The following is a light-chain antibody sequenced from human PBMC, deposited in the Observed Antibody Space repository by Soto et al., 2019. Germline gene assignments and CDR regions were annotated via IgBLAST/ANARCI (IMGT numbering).Light chain of an antibody. CDR2: DAF. V-gene: IGKV3-20*01. Sequence: EIVLTQSPGTLSLSLGERATLSCRASQSVSRNYLAWYQQRPGQAPRLLIYDAFNRATGIPDRFSGRGSGTDFTLTISRLEPEDFAVYYCQQYGDSPRTFGQGTKVEIK. CDR3: QQYGDSPRT. J-gene: IGKJ1*01. CDR1: QSVSRNY.